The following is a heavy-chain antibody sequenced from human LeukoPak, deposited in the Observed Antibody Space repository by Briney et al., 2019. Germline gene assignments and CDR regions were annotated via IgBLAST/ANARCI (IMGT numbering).Heavy chain of an antibody. J-gene: IGHJ6*03. V-gene: IGHV1-69*05. CDR2: IIPIFGTA. CDR1: GGTFSSYA. D-gene: IGHD2-2*01. Sequence: SVKVSCKASGGTFSSYAISWVRLAPGQGLEWMGGIIPIFGTANYAQKFQGRVTITTDESTSTAYMELSSLRSEDTAVYYCARGAKQLLTSRAYYYYYYMDVWGKGTTVTVSS. CDR3: ARGAKQLLTSRAYYYYYYMDV.